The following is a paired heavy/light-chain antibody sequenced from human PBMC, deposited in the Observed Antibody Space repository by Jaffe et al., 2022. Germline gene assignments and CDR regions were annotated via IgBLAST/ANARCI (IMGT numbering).Light chain of an antibody. CDR1: NIGSKS. CDR2: DDS. V-gene: IGLV3-21*02. J-gene: IGLJ1*01. Sequence: SYVLTQPPSVSVAPGQTARITCGGNNIGSKSVHWYQQKPGQAPVLVVYDDSDRPSGIPERFSGSNSGNTATLTISRVEAGDEADYYCQVWDSSSDLHVFGTGTKVTVL. CDR3: QVWDSSSDLHV.
Heavy chain of an antibody. CDR1: GFSLSTSGVG. V-gene: IGHV2-5*02. CDR2: IYWDDDK. D-gene: IGHD3-22*01. Sequence: QITLKESGPTLVKPTQTLTLTCTFSGFSLSTSGVGVGWIRQPPGKALEWLALIYWDDDKRYSPSLKSRLTITKDTSKNQVVLTMTNMDPVDTATYYCAHRGPISYYYDSSGYTYYFDYWGQGTLVTVSS. J-gene: IGHJ4*02. CDR3: AHRGPISYYYDSSGYTYYFDY.